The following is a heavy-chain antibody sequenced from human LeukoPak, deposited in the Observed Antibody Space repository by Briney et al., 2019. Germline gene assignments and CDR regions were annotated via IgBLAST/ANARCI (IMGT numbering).Heavy chain of an antibody. V-gene: IGHV1-2*02. CDR2: INPNSGGT. CDR3: ARGGGRSSSAFDP. CDR1: GYTFTPPH. D-gene: IGHD6-6*01. J-gene: IGHJ5*02. Sequence: ASVKGSCKASGYTFTPPHMHWVRQAPGQRPEVKGWINPNSGGTKYAQNFQGRVTMTRDTSISTAYMELSRLRSDDTAVYYCARGGGRSSSAFDPWGQGTLVTVSS.